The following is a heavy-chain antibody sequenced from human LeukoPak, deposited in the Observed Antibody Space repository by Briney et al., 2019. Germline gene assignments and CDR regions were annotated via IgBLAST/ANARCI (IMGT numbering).Heavy chain of an antibody. CDR3: ARGQAWPLLGRYYFDY. J-gene: IGHJ4*02. D-gene: IGHD2-21*01. CDR1: GGSISSGSYY. Sequence: PSETLSLTCTVSGGSISSGSYYWSWIRQPAGKGLEWVGRIYTSGSTNYNPSLKRRVNISVDTSKNQFSLKLSSVTAADTAVYYCARGQAWPLLGRYYFDYWGQGTLVTASS. V-gene: IGHV4-61*02. CDR2: IYTSGST.